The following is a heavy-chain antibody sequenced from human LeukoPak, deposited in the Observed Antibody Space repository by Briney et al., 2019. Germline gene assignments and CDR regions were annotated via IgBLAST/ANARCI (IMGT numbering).Heavy chain of an antibody. CDR2: IKSKTDGGTT. CDR3: TTDYCSGGSCYSDYYYGMDV. J-gene: IGHJ6*02. CDR1: GFTFSNAW. V-gene: IGHV3-15*01. D-gene: IGHD2-15*01. Sequence: GGSLRLCCAASGFTFSNAWMSWVRQATGKGLEWVGRIKSKTDGGTTDYAAPVKGRFTISRDDSKNTLYLQMNSLKTEDTAVYYCTTDYCSGGSCYSDYYYGMDVWGQGTTVTVSS.